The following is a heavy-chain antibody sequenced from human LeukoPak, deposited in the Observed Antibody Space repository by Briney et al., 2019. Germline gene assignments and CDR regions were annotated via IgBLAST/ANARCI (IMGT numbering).Heavy chain of an antibody. J-gene: IGHJ3*02. D-gene: IGHD5-24*01. V-gene: IGHV3-30*02. Sequence: PGGSLRLSCAASGFTLSNYGMHWVRQAPGKGLEWVAFISYDGSNEYYADSVKGRFTISRDNSKNTLYLQMNSLRAEDTAVYYCADDGMATIRGHDAFDIWGQGTMVTVSS. CDR2: ISYDGSNE. CDR1: GFTLSNYG. CDR3: ADDGMATIRGHDAFDI.